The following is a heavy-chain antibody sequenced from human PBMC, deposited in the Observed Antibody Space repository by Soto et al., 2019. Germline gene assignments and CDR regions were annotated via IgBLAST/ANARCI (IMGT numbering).Heavy chain of an antibody. V-gene: IGHV4-34*01. D-gene: IGHD5-18*01. CDR1: GGSFSGYY. Sequence: SETLSLTCAVYGGSFSGYYWSWIRQPPGKGLEWIGEINHSGSTNYNPSLKSRVTISVDTSKNQFSLKLSSVTAADTAVYYCARGGYSYGYYYYYYMDVWGKGTTVTVSS. J-gene: IGHJ6*03. CDR3: ARGGYSYGYYYYYYMDV. CDR2: INHSGST.